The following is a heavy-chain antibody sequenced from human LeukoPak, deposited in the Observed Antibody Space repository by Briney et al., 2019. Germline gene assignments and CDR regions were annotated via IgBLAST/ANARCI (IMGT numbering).Heavy chain of an antibody. D-gene: IGHD3-3*01. V-gene: IGHV3-21*01. CDR1: GFTFSSYS. CDR2: ISSSSYI. Sequence: GGSLRLSCAASGFTFSSYSMNWVRQAPGKGLEWVSSISSSSYIYYADSVKGRFTISRDNAKNSLYLQTNSLRAEDTAVYYCARGAPARDFWSGYYTVVDYWGQGTLVTVSS. J-gene: IGHJ4*02. CDR3: ARGAPARDFWSGYYTVVDY.